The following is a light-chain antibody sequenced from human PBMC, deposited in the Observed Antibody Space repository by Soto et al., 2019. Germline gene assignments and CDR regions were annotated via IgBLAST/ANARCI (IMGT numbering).Light chain of an antibody. CDR1: QSVRSN. CDR2: GAS. V-gene: IGKV3-15*01. J-gene: IGKJ1*01. CDR3: HQRYNRWWT. Sequence: VMTQSPAILSFSPGQRPTLACRASQSVRSNLAWYQHKPGQAPRLLIHGASTRATGIPARFSGSGSGTEFTLTSDGLQDDDVPYYWHQRYNRWWTFGQGTKVDIK.